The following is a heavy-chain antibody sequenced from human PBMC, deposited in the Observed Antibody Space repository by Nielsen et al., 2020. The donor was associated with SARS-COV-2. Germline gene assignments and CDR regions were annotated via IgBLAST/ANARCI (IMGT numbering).Heavy chain of an antibody. CDR1: GFTFSNAW. D-gene: IGHD3-3*01. J-gene: IGHJ4*02. Sequence: GESLKISCAASGFTFSNAWMSWVRQAPGKGLEWVGRIKSKTDGGTTDYAAPVKGRFTISRDDSKNTLYLQMNSLKTEDTAVYYCTTGSLEWLLCKGYWGQGTLVTVSS. V-gene: IGHV3-15*01. CDR3: TTGSLEWLLCKGY. CDR2: IKSKTDGGTT.